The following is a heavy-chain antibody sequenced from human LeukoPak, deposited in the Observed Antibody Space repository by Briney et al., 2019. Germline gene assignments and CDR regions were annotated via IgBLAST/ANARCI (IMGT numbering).Heavy chain of an antibody. J-gene: IGHJ4*02. CDR3: VKERGGIVDACGAYCGSLDC. V-gene: IGHV3-30*18. CDR1: GFTFSHYG. CDR2: VSFDGSWT. Sequence: PGGSLRLSCAASGFTFSHYGIHWVRQAPGKGLEWVAVVSFDGSWTQYADSVRGRFTVSRDNSKNTLYLQMNSLRPEDTAMYYCVKERGGIVDACGAYCGSLDCWGPGTLVHVSS. D-gene: IGHD2-21*01.